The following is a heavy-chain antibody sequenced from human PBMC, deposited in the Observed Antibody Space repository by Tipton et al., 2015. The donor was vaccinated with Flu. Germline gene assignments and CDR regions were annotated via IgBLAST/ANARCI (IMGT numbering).Heavy chain of an antibody. J-gene: IGHJ4*02. V-gene: IGHV3-66*02. CDR1: AFNVSGNY. D-gene: IGHD3-16*01. Sequence: SLRLSCAVSAFNVSGNYMSWVRQAPGKGLEWVSIIFTGGNTYYADSVKGRFTISRDISGNTLFLQMNSLRTDDTALYFCAADRGGSYFDYWGQGTLVTVSS. CDR2: IFTGGNT. CDR3: AADRGGSYFDY.